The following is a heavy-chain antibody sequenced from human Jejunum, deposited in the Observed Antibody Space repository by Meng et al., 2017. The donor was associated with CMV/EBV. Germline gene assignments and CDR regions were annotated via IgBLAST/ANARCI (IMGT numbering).Heavy chain of an antibody. CDR3: TRAPIDQLLKIYYYYGMDV. Sequence: TSYGISRVRQAPGQGLEWMGWISAYNGNTNYAQKLQRRVTMTTATSTSTAYMGLRSLRSDDTAVYYCTRAPIDQLLKIYYYYGMDVWGQGTTVTVSS. D-gene: IGHD2-2*01. CDR1: TSYG. V-gene: IGHV1-18*01. CDR2: ISAYNGNT. J-gene: IGHJ6*02.